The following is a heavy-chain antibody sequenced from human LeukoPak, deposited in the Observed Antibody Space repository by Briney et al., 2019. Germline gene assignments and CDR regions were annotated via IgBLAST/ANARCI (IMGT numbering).Heavy chain of an antibody. J-gene: IGHJ4*02. D-gene: IGHD3-10*01. CDR1: GFTFSSYS. V-gene: IGHV3-48*01. CDR2: IRSSSRTI. CDR3: ARDGSGRVPEMSAPDY. Sequence: GGSLRLSCAASGFTFSSYSMNWVRQAPGKGLEWVSYIRSSSRTIYYADSVKGRFTISRDNAKNSLYLQMNSLRAEDTAVYYCARDGSGRVPEMSAPDYWGQGTLVTVSS.